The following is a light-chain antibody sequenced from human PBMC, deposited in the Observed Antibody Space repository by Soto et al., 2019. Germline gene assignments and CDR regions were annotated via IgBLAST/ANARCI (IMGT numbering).Light chain of an antibody. CDR3: ISYRGSDTSYV. V-gene: IGLV2-14*01. Sequence: QSVLTQPASVSGSPGQSITISCTGTSSDIGSYNYVAWYQQFPSKTPKLIIYEVRNRPSGVSFRFSGSKSGNTASLIISGLQAEDEADYYCISYRGSDTSYVFGTGTKVTVL. CDR1: SSDIGSYNY. CDR2: EVR. J-gene: IGLJ1*01.